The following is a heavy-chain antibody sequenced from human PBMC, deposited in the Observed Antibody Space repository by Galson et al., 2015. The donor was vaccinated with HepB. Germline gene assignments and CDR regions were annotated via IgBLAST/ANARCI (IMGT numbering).Heavy chain of an antibody. J-gene: IGHJ4*02. CDR3: ARGGVDFWSGYYGHNYGVDY. CDR2: INSDGSST. V-gene: IGHV3-74*01. CDR1: GFTFSSYW. D-gene: IGHD3-3*01. Sequence: SLRLSCAASGFTFSSYWMHWVRQAPGKGLVWVSRINSDGSSTSYADSVKGRFTVSRDNAKNTLYLQMNSLRAEDTAVYYCARGGVDFWSGYYGHNYGVDYWGQGTLVTVSS.